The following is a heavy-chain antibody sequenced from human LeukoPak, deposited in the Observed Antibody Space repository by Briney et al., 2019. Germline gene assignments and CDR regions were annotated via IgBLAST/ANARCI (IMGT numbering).Heavy chain of an antibody. J-gene: IGHJ6*03. V-gene: IGHV3-23*01. D-gene: IGHD2-2*01. CDR1: GFTFSSYA. Sequence: GGSLRLSCAASGFTFSSYAMSWVRQAPGKGLEWVSAISGSGGSTYYADSVKGRFTISRDNSKNTLYLQMNSLRAEDTAVYYCAKHAPLKYYYYYYYMDVWDKGTTVTVSS. CDR2: ISGSGGST. CDR3: AKHAPLKYYYYYYYMDV.